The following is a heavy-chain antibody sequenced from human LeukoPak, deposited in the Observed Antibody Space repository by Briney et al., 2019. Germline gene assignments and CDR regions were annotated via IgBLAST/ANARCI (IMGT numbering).Heavy chain of an antibody. Sequence: GASVKVSCKASGYTFTGYYMHWVRQAPGQGLEWMGWINPNSGGTNYAQKFQGRVTMTRDTSISTAYMELSRLRSDDTAVYYCARDPYGWLQLVLDDSDAFDIWGQGTMVTVSS. D-gene: IGHD5-24*01. J-gene: IGHJ3*02. CDR3: ARDPYGWLQLVLDDSDAFDI. CDR2: INPNSGGT. CDR1: GYTFTGYY. V-gene: IGHV1-2*02.